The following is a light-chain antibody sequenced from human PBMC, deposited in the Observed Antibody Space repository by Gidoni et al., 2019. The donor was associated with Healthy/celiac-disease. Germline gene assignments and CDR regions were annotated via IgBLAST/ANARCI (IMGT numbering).Light chain of an antibody. CDR3: MQALQTPFT. CDR2: LGS. V-gene: IGKV2-28*01. CDR1: QSLLHSNGYNY. Sequence: DIVMPQSPLSLPVTPGEPASISCRSSQSLLHSNGYNYLDWYLQKPGQSPQLLIYLGSNRASGVPDRFSGSGSGTDFTLKISRVGAEDVGVYYCMQALQTPFTFXPXTKVDIK. J-gene: IGKJ3*01.